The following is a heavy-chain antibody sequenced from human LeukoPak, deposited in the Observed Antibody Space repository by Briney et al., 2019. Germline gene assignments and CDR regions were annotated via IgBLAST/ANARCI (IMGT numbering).Heavy chain of an antibody. J-gene: IGHJ4*02. CDR3: ARAYDSSGYPVDY. V-gene: IGHV4-59*12. CDR1: GGSISSYY. D-gene: IGHD3-22*01. Sequence: SGTLSLTCTVSGGSISSYYWSWIRQPPGKGLEWIGYIYYSGSTYYNPSLKSRVTISVDTSKNQFSLKLSSVTAADTAVYYCARAYDSSGYPVDYWGQGTLVTVSS. CDR2: IYYSGST.